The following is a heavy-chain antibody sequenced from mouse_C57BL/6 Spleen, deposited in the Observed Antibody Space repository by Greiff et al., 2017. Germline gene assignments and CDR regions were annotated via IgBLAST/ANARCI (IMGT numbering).Heavy chain of an antibody. CDR3: ARSRIYDGLYAMDD. D-gene: IGHD2-3*01. Sequence: QVQLQQSGAELAKPGASVKLSCKASGYTFTSYWIGYINPSSGYTKYNQKFKDKATLTADKSSSTAYMQLSSLTYEDSAVYYGARSRIYDGLYAMDDWGQGTSVTVSS. J-gene: IGHJ4*01. CDR2: INPSSGYT. CDR1: GYTFTSYW. V-gene: IGHV1-7*01.